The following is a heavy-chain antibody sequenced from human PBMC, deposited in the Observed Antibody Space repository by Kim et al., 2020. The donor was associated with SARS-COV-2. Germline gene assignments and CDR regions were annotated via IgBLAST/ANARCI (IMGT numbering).Heavy chain of an antibody. CDR3: ASGRAFGELLPIDY. D-gene: IGHD3-10*01. V-gene: IGHV3-21*01. CDR1: GFTFSSYS. Sequence: GGSLRLSCAASGFTFSSYSMNWVRQAPGKGLEWVSSISSSSSYIYYADSVKGRFTISRDNAKNSLYLQMNSLRAEDTAVYYCASGRAFGELLPIDYWGQGTLVTVSS. J-gene: IGHJ4*02. CDR2: ISSSSSYI.